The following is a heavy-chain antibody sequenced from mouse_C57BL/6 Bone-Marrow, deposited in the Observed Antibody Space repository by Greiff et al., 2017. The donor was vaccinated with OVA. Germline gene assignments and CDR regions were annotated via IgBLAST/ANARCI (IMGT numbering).Heavy chain of an antibody. CDR3: ARSDYADPSLYWYFDV. V-gene: IGHV1-50*01. D-gene: IGHD1-1*02. CDR1: GYTFTSYW. J-gene: IGHJ1*03. Sequence: VQLQQSGAELVKPGASVKLSCKASGYTFTSYWMQWVKQRPGQGLEWIGEIDPSDSYTNYNQKFKGKATLTVDTSSSTAYMQLSSLTSEDSAVYYCARSDYADPSLYWYFDVWGTGTTVTVSS. CDR2: IDPSDSYT.